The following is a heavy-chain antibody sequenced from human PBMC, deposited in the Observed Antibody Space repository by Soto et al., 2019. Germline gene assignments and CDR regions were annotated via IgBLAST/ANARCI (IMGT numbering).Heavy chain of an antibody. CDR2: IWYDASKQ. J-gene: IGHJ4*02. CDR1: GFSFSVYG. D-gene: IGHD2-15*01. V-gene: IGHV3-33*01. Sequence: LRLSCETSGFSFSVYGMHWVRQAPGKGLEWVAVIWYDASKQFYAASVEGRFTISRDNSKAILYLQMNSLRAEDTAVYYCAAWAEGATEVHWGQGTLVTV. CDR3: AAWAEGATEVH.